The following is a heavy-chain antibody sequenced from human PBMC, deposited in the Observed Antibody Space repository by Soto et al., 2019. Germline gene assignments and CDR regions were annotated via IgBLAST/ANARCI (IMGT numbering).Heavy chain of an antibody. CDR3: ARDGGYATVDC. Sequence: PSETLSLTCTVPGGSISSYYWSWIRHPPGKGLEWIGYIYYSGSTNYNPSLKSRVTVSVDTSKNQFSLKLSSVTAADTAVYYCARDGGYATVDCWGQGTLVT. CDR1: GGSISSYY. V-gene: IGHV4-59*01. D-gene: IGHD2-15*01. J-gene: IGHJ4*02. CDR2: IYYSGST.